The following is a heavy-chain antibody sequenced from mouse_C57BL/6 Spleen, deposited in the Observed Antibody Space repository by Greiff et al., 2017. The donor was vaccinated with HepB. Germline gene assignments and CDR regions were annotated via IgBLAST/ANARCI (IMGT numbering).Heavy chain of an antibody. D-gene: IGHD1-1*01. CDR2: IYPGSGNT. V-gene: IGHV1-76*01. CDR3: AREGYYGSSYGY. Sequence: QVHVKQSGAELVRPGASVKLSCKASGYTFTDYYINWVKQRPGQGLEWIARIYPGSGNTYYNEKFKGKATLTAEKSSSTAYMQLSSLTSEDSAVYFCAREGYYGSSYGYWGQGTTLTVSS. J-gene: IGHJ2*01. CDR1: GYTFTDYY.